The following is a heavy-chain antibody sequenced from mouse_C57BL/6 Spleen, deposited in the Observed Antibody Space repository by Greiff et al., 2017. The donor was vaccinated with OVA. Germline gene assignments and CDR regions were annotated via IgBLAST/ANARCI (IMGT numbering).Heavy chain of an antibody. CDR3: ARLGTGLDY. CDR1: GYTFTSYW. Sequence: QVQLQQPGAELVKPGASVKLSCKASGYTFTSYWMQWVKQRPGQGLEWIGEIDPSDSYTNYNQKFKGKATLTVDTSSSTAYMQLSSLTAEDSAVYYCARLGTGLDYWGQGTTLTVSS. J-gene: IGHJ2*01. CDR2: IDPSDSYT. D-gene: IGHD4-1*01. V-gene: IGHV1-50*01.